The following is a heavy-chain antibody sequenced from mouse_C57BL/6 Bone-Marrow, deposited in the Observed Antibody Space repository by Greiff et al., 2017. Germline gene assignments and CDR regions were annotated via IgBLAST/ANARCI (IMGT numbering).Heavy chain of an antibody. CDR1: GYTFTSYG. CDR2: IYPRSGNT. J-gene: IGHJ3*01. CDR3: ADCYSNYVFAY. Sequence: VQGVESGAELARPGASVKLSCKASGYTFTSYGISWVKQRTGQGLEWIGEIYPRSGNTYDNEKFKGKATLTADKSSSTAYMELRSLTSEDSAVSFCADCYSNYVFAYWGQGTLVTVSA. V-gene: IGHV1-81*01. D-gene: IGHD2-5*01.